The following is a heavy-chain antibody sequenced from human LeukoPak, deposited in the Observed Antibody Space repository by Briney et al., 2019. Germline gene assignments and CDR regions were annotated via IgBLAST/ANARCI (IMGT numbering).Heavy chain of an antibody. CDR3: AKGPQIVVVPAAIVRNWFDP. J-gene: IGHJ5*02. D-gene: IGHD2-2*01. CDR1: GFTFSSYG. CDR2: ISGSGGST. V-gene: IGHV3-23*01. Sequence: GGSLRLSCAASGFTFSSYGMSWVRQAPGKGLEWVSAISGSGGSTYYADSVKGRFTISRDNSKNTLYLQMNSLRAEDTAVYYCAKGPQIVVVPAAIVRNWFDPWGQGTLVTVSS.